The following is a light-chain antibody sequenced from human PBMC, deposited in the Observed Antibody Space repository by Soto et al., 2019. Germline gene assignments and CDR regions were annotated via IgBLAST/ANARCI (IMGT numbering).Light chain of an antibody. CDR3: MQGTHWPWT. J-gene: IGKJ1*01. Sequence: DVVMTQSPLSLPVTLGQPASISCRSSQSLAYRDGNTYLNWFQQRPGQSPRRLIYKVSNRDSGVPDRLSGSWSGTDFTLKISRVEAEDVGIYYCMQGTHWPWTFGQGTKVEIK. V-gene: IGKV2-30*01. CDR1: QSLAYRDGNTY. CDR2: KVS.